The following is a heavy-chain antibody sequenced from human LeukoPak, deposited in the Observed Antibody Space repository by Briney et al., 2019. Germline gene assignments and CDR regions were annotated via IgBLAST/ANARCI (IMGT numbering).Heavy chain of an antibody. CDR2: MYTSGST. CDR1: GGSISSGSYY. CDR3: ARAPWNYNWFDP. Sequence: PSETLSLTCTVSGGSISSGSYYWNWIRQPAGQGLEWIGRMYTSGSTDYNPSLKSRVTMSVDTSKNQFSLKLSSVTAADTAVYYCARAPWNYNWFDPWGQGTLVTVSS. V-gene: IGHV4-61*02. J-gene: IGHJ5*02. D-gene: IGHD1-7*01.